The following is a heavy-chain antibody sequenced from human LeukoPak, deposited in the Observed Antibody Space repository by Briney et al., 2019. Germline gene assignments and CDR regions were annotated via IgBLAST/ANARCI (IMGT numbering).Heavy chain of an antibody. D-gene: IGHD1-26*01. CDR3: AKDLAVGATRVGTRRLPHLYYFDY. Sequence: GGSLRLSCAASGFTFSSYAMHWVRQAPGKGLEWVAVISYDGSNKYYADSVKGRFTISRDNSKNTLYLQMNSLRAEDTAVYYCAKDLAVGATRVGTRRLPHLYYFDYWGQGTLVTVSS. CDR1: GFTFSSYA. CDR2: ISYDGSNK. J-gene: IGHJ4*02. V-gene: IGHV3-30*04.